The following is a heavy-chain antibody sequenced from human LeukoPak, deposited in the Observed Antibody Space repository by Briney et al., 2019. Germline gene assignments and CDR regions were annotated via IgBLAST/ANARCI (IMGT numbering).Heavy chain of an antibody. CDR1: GGSISSYY. Sequence: PSETLSLTCTVSGGSISSYYWSWIRQPPGKGLEWIGYIYYSGSTNYNPSLKSRVTISVDTSKNQFSLKLSSVTAADTAVYYCARGGTIKNGMDVWGQGTTVTVSS. CDR3: ARGGTIKNGMDV. CDR2: IYYSGST. V-gene: IGHV4-59*01. J-gene: IGHJ6*02. D-gene: IGHD1-14*01.